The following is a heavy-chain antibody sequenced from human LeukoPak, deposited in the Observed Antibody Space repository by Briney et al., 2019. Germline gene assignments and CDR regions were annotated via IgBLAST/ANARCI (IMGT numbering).Heavy chain of an antibody. CDR3: ARDQTGTTWNDAFDI. Sequence: TSSETLSLTCTVSGGSISSYYWSWIRQPPGKGLEWIGYIYYSGSTNYNPSLKSRVTISVDTSKNQFSLKLSSVTAADTAVYYCARDQTGTTWNDAFDIWGQGTMVTVSS. D-gene: IGHD1-1*01. V-gene: IGHV4-59*01. CDR2: IYYSGST. CDR1: GGSISSYY. J-gene: IGHJ3*02.